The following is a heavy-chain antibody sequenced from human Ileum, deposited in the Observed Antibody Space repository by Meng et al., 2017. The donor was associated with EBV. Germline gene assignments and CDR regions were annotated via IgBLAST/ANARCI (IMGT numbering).Heavy chain of an antibody. Sequence: QVQLVPSGAEVKKLGXPAQVSCRAXGYTFNNYGLNWVRQAPGQGLEWMGWISPYIGNTNYAQRFQGRLTLTTDTSTDTAYMELRSLSPDDTAIYYCARDRGQDTVVVVADRGFDPWGQGTLVNVSS. V-gene: IGHV1-18*01. J-gene: IGHJ5*02. D-gene: IGHD2-15*01. CDR3: ARDRGQDTVVVVADRGFDP. CDR2: ISPYIGNT. CDR1: GYTFNNYG.